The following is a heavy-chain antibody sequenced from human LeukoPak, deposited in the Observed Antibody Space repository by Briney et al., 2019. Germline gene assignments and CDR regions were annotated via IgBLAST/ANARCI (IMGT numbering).Heavy chain of an antibody. J-gene: IGHJ4*02. D-gene: IGHD6-6*01. CDR3: ASAIIEYSSSSQDY. CDR2: ISYDGSNK. Sequence: GGSLRLSCAASGFTFSSYAMHWVRQAPGKGLEWVAVISYDGSNKYYADSVKGRFTISRDNSKNTLYLQMNGLRAEDTAVYYCASAIIEYSSSSQDYWGQGTLVTVSS. V-gene: IGHV3-30-3*01. CDR1: GFTFSSYA.